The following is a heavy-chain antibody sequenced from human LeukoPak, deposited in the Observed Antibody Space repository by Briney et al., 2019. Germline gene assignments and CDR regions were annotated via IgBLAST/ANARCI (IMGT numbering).Heavy chain of an antibody. CDR2: ISAYNGNT. V-gene: IGHV1-18*04. CDR1: GYTFTGYY. Sequence: ASVKVSCKASGYTFTGYYMHWVRQAPGQGLEWMGWISAYNGNTNYAQKLQGRVTMTTDTSTSTAYMELRSLRSDDTAVYYCARAATSLSFDYWGQGTLVTVSS. D-gene: IGHD3-16*02. CDR3: ARAATSLSFDY. J-gene: IGHJ4*02.